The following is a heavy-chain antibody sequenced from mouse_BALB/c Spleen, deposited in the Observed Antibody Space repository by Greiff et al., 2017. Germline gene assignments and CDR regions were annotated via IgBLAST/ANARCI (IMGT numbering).Heavy chain of an antibody. Sequence: VQLQQSGAELVRPGALVKLSCKASGFNIKDYYMHWVKQRPEQGLEWIGWIDPENGNTIYDPKFQGKASITADTSSNTAYLQLSSLTSEDTAVYYCAREKITGALFDYWGQGTTLTVSS. D-gene: IGHD2-4*01. CDR3: AREKITGALFDY. V-gene: IGHV14-1*02. J-gene: IGHJ2*01. CDR2: IDPENGNT. CDR1: GFNIKDYY.